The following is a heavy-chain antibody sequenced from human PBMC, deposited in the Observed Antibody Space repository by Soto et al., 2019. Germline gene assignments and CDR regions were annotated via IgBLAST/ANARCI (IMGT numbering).Heavy chain of an antibody. CDR3: ARGFKGNRYFDY. J-gene: IGHJ4*02. CDR2: IWYDGSNK. D-gene: IGHD1-1*01. V-gene: IGHV3-33*01. Sequence: GGSLRLSCAASGFTFSSYGMHWVRQAPGKGLEWVAVIWYDGSNKYYADSVKGRFTISRDNSKNTLYLQMNSLRAEDTAVYYCARGFKGNRYFDYWGQGTLVTVSS. CDR1: GFTFSSYG.